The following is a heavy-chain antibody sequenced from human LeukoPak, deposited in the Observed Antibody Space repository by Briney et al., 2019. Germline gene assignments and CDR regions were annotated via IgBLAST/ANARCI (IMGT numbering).Heavy chain of an antibody. Sequence: ASVKVSCKASGYTFTGYYIHWVRQTPGQGLEWMGWINPNSGGTNYAQKFQGRVTMTRDTSISTAYMELSRLRSDDTAVYYCGAYYYGSGSYGDDYWGQGTLVTVSS. J-gene: IGHJ4*02. D-gene: IGHD3-10*01. CDR2: INPNSGGT. CDR1: GYTFTGYY. V-gene: IGHV1-2*02. CDR3: GAYYYGSGSYGDDY.